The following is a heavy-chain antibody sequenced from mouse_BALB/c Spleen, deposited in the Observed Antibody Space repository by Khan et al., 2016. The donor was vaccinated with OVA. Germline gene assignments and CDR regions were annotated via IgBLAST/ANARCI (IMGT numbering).Heavy chain of an antibody. Sequence: QVQLQQSGAELVRPGTSVKMSCKAAGYTFTNYWIGWVKQRPGHGLEWIGDFFPGGGYTNYNEKFKGKATLTADTSSSTAYMQLSSLTSEDSALSDGARRGAARATWNYFDYWGQGTTLTVSS. D-gene: IGHD3-1*01. CDR3: ARRGAARATWNYFDY. CDR2: FFPGGGYT. V-gene: IGHV1-63*02. J-gene: IGHJ2*01. CDR1: GYTFTNYW.